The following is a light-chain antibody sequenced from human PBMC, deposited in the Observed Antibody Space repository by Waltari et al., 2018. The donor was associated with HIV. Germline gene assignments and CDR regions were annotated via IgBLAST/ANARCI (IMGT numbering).Light chain of an antibody. J-gene: IGLJ2*01. CDR3: SSYAGTYKLL. V-gene: IGLV2-8*01. CDR2: EVF. CDR1: NRDVGGYNY. Sequence: QSALTQPPSASGSPGQSVTISCTGTNRDVGGYNYVSWYQQHPGKAPKLIIYEVFKRPSGVSDRFSGSKSGNTASLTVSGLQAEDEADYYCSSYAGTYKLLFGGGTKLTVL.